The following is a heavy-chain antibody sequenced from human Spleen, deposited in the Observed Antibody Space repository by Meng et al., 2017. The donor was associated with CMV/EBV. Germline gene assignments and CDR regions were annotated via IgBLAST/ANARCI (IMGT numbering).Heavy chain of an antibody. D-gene: IGHD5-18*01. CDR3: ARGRLPYY. CDR1: GGSISSYY. V-gene: IGHV4-59*01. CDR2: IYYSGST. J-gene: IGHJ4*02. Sequence: SETLSLTCTVPGGSISSYYWSWIRQPPGKGLEWIGYIYYSGSTNYNPSLKSRVTISVDTSKNQFSLKLSSVTAADTAVYYCARGRLPYYWGQGTLVTVSS.